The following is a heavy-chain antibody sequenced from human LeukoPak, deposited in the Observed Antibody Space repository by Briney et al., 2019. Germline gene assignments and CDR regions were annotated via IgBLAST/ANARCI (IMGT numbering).Heavy chain of an antibody. CDR1: GGSISGYC. Sequence: SETLSLTCTVSGGSISGYCWNWIRQPPGKGLEWIGYIYTSGSGSTNYNPSLKSRVTISVDTSKNQFSLKLSSVTAADTAVYYCARQGGYQLPLLVWGKGTTVTVSS. CDR3: ARQGGYQLPLLV. V-gene: IGHV4-4*09. J-gene: IGHJ6*04. D-gene: IGHD2-2*01. CDR2: IYTSGSGST.